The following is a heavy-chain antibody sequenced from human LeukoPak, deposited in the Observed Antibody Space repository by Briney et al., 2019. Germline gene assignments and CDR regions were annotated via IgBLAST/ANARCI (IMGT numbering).Heavy chain of an antibody. V-gene: IGHV4-30-2*01. Sequence: SETLSLTCAVSGGSISSGGYSWSWIRQPPGKGLEWIGYIYHSGSTYYNPSLKSRVTISVDRSKNQFSLKLSSVTAADTAVYYCARGVEMATMFLDYWGQGTLVTVSS. CDR3: ARGVEMATMFLDY. J-gene: IGHJ4*02. CDR1: GGSISSGGYS. D-gene: IGHD5-24*01. CDR2: IYHSGST.